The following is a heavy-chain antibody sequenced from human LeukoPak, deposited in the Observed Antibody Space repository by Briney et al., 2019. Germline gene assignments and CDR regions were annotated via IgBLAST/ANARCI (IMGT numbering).Heavy chain of an antibody. CDR1: GFTFSSYS. Sequence: PGGSLRLSCAASGFTFSSYSMNWVRQAPGKGLEWVSSISSSSSYIYYADSVKGRFTISRDNAKNSLYLQMNSLRAEDTAVYYCAKDTRRSSGYHSPLDYYYYGMDVWGQGTTVTVSS. CDR2: ISSSSSYI. J-gene: IGHJ6*02. D-gene: IGHD3-22*01. V-gene: IGHV3-21*01. CDR3: AKDTRRSSGYHSPLDYYYYGMDV.